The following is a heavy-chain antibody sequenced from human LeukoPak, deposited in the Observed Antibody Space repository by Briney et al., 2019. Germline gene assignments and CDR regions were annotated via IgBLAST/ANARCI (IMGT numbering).Heavy chain of an antibody. V-gene: IGHV3-74*03. J-gene: IGHJ4*02. CDR1: AFTLSNYW. D-gene: IGHD2-2*01. Sequence: GGCLRLSCAASAFTLSNYWMCWVRQAPGEGMVWVSRIISDVTTTTYADSVKGRFTISRDNAKNTLYMQVNSLRGEGTAVYCCARAVRCTQNSYELDYWGQGTLVTVSA. CDR2: IISDVTTT. CDR3: ARAVRCTQNSYELDY.